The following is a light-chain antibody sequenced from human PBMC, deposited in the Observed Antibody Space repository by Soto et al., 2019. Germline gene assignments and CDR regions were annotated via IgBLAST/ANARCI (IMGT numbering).Light chain of an antibody. CDR1: SSDLGRYTY. V-gene: IGLV2-14*01. J-gene: IGLJ1*01. CDR2: DVY. CDR3: TSYTSTSTPYV. Sequence: QSLLTQPAPVSGSPGQSITISCAGTSSDLGRYTYVSWYQQHPGKAPKLIIYDVYNRPSGVSNRFSGSKSGNTASLTISGLQAEDEADYYCTSYTSTSTPYVFGGGTKVTVL.